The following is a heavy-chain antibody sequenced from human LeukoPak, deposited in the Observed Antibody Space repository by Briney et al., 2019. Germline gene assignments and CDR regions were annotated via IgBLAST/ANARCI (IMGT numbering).Heavy chain of an antibody. CDR3: ARVSPAGNAFDI. J-gene: IGHJ3*02. CDR1: GFTFSSYG. Sequence: PGGSLRLSCAASGFTFSSYGMHWVRQAPGKGLEWVAVIWYDGSNKYYADSVKGRFTISRDNSKNTLYLQMNSVRAEDTAVYYCARVSPAGNAFDIWGQGTMVTVSS. CDR2: IWYDGSNK. V-gene: IGHV3-33*01.